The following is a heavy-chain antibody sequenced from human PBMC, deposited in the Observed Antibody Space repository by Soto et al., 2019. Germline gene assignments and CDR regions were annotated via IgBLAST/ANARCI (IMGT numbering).Heavy chain of an antibody. CDR2: IKSKTDGGTT. CDR3: TTTDVVPAARVGY. CDR1: GFTFSNAW. V-gene: IGHV3-15*01. Sequence: EVQLVESGGGLVKPGGSLRLSCAASGFTFSNAWMSWVRQAPGKGLEWVGRIKSKTDGGTTDYAAPVKGRFTISSDDSKNTLYLQMNSVNTEDTAVYYCTTTDVVPAARVGYWGQGTLVTVCS. D-gene: IGHD2-2*01. J-gene: IGHJ4*02.